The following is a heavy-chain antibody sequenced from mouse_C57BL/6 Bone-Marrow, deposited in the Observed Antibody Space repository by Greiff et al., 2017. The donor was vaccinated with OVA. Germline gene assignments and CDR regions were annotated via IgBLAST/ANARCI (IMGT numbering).Heavy chain of an antibody. V-gene: IGHV5-2*01. CDR3: ARHYYGSESLYAMDY. D-gene: IGHD1-1*01. Sequence: EVKLMESGGGLVQPGESLKLSCESNEYAFPSHDMSWVRKTPEKRLELVAAINRDGGSTYYTDTMERRFILSRDNTKKTLYLQMSSLRSEDTALYYCARHYYGSESLYAMDYWGQGTSVTVSS. CDR2: INRDGGST. J-gene: IGHJ4*01. CDR1: EYAFPSHD.